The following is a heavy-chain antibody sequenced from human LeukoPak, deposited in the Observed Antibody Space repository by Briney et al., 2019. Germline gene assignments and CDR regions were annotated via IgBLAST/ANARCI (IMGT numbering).Heavy chain of an antibody. CDR2: NAWDVDT. D-gene: IGHD6-13*01. V-gene: IGHV2-70*11. Sequence: SGPTLLHPTPTLTLTFTFSGFSLSPRGMCVSWIRQPPGKALERLKRNAWDVDTYYSTSLKTRLTISKDTSKSQVVLTMTNMDPVDTAAYYCARTTIGYSCSWYFDYWGQGTLATVSS. CDR3: ARTTIGYSCSWYFDY. J-gene: IGHJ4*02. CDR1: GFSLSPRGMC.